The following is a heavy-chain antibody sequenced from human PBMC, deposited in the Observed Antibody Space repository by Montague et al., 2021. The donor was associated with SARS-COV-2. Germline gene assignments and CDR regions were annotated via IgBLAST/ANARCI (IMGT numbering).Heavy chain of an antibody. D-gene: IGHD3-10*01. CDR1: GGSVSSSPYY. V-gene: IGHV4-39*01. CDR3: VSSYYYGSGTYVYNYYMDV. CDR2: ISYSGRT. J-gene: IGHJ6*03. Sequence: SETLSLTCTVSGGSVSSSPYYWGWIRQPPGRGLEWVGSISYSGRTYFSPSLKSRLTISVDSSENQLSLRLSSVTAADTAVYYCVSSYYYGSGTYVYNYYMDVWGKGTTVTVPS.